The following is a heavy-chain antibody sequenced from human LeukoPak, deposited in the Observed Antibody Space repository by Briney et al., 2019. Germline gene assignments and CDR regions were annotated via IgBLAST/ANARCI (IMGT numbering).Heavy chain of an antibody. J-gene: IGHJ4*02. CDR1: GGSVSSTTYY. V-gene: IGHV4-61*01. Sequence: SETLSLTCTVSGGSVSSTTYYWSWIRQPPGKGLEWLGFISYSGYTKYNPSLESRITITVDTSRNQFSLKLSSVTAADTAVYCCARVDTVTAGVLWYFDYWGQGTLVTVSS. CDR2: ISYSGYT. CDR3: ARVDTVTAGVLWYFDY. D-gene: IGHD4-17*01.